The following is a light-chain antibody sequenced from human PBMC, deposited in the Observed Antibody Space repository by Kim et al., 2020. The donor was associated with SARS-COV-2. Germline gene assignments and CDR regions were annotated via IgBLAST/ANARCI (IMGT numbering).Light chain of an antibody. CDR2: EVS. V-gene: IGLV2-18*02. CDR1: SSDVGNYNR. J-gene: IGLJ2*01. Sequence: QSALTQPPSVSGSLGQSVTISCTGTSSDVGNYNRVSWYQQPPGTAPKLMIYEVSNRPSGVPDRFSGSKSGNTASLTISGLQAEDEADYYCSSYTSSDTYVLFGGGTQLTVL. CDR3: SSYTSSDTYVL.